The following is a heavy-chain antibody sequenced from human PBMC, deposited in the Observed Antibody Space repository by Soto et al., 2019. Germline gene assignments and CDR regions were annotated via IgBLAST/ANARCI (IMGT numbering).Heavy chain of an antibody. CDR3: ARFFEPTVNTSCWFDP. J-gene: IGHJ5*02. V-gene: IGHV5-51*01. D-gene: IGHD4-17*01. CDR1: GYSFTSYW. Sequence: PGESLKISCKVSGYSFTSYWIGWVRQMPGKGLEWMGIIYPGDSDTRYSPSFQGQVTISADKSISTAYLQWSSLKASDTAMYYCARFFEPTVNTSCWFDPWGQGTLVTVSS. CDR2: IYPGDSDT.